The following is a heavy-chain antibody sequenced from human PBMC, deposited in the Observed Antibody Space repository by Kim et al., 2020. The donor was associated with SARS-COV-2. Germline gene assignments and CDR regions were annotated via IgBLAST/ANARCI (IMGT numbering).Heavy chain of an antibody. V-gene: IGHV1-46*01. D-gene: IGHD6-6*01. CDR3: ARDRYGIAARPNYYYGMDV. CDR2: INPSGGST. J-gene: IGHJ6*02. Sequence: ASVKVSCKASGYTFTSYYMHWVRQAPGQGLEWMGIINPSGGSTSYAQKFQGRVTMTRDTSTSTVYMELSSLRSEDTAVYYCARDRYGIAARPNYYYGMDVWGQGTTVTVSS. CDR1: GYTFTSYY.